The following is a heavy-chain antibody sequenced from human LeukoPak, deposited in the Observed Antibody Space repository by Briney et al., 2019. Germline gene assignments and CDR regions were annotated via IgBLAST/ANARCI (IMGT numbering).Heavy chain of an antibody. CDR3: ARDMNY. CDR1: GFTFSSYG. D-gene: IGHD3-16*01. V-gene: IGHV3-33*01. J-gene: IGHJ4*02. CDR2: MWFDGSNI. Sequence: GGSLRLSCAASGFTFSSYGMHWVRQAPGKGLEWVAVMWFDGSNIYYADSVKGRFTISRDNAKNSLHLQMNSLRDEDTAVYYCARDMNYWGQGTLVTVSS.